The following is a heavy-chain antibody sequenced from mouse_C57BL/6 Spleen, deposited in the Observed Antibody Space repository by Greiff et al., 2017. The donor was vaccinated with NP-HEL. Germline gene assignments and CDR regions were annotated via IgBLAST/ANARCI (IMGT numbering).Heavy chain of an antibody. CDR3: ARGGHDHYYFDY. J-gene: IGHJ2*01. CDR2: IDPSDSYT. D-gene: IGHD6-1*01. CDR1: GYTFTSYW. V-gene: IGHV1-69*01. Sequence: VQLQQPGAELVMPGASVKLSCKASGYTFTSYWMHWVKQRPGQGLEWIGEIDPSDSYTNYNQKFKGKSTLTVDKSSSTAYMQLSSLTSEDSAVYYCARGGHDHYYFDYWGQGTTLTVSS.